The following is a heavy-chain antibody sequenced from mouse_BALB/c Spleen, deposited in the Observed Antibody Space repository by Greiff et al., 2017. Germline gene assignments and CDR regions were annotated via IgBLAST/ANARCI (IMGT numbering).Heavy chain of an antibody. CDR2: INPGSGGT. CDR1: GYAFTNYL. Sequence: QVQLQQSGAELVRPGTSVKVSCKASGYAFTNYLIEWVKQRPGQGLEWIGVINPGSGGTNYNEKFKGKATLTADKSSSTAYMQLSSLTSDDSAVYFCARLPDYWGQGTSVTVSS. CDR3: ARLPDY. V-gene: IGHV1-54*01. J-gene: IGHJ4*01.